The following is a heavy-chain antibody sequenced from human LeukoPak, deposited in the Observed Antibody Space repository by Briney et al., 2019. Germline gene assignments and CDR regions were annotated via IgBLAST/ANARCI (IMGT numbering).Heavy chain of an antibody. D-gene: IGHD4-17*01. J-gene: IGHJ4*02. CDR3: AREYYGDYAIDF. CDR1: GFTFSSYA. V-gene: IGHV3-21*01. Sequence: GGSLRLSCAASGFTFSSYAMSWVRQAPGRGLEWVSSISSSSRYIYYADSVKGRFTMSRDSAKNSLYLQMNSLRAEDTGVYYCAREYYGDYAIDFWGQGTLVTVSS. CDR2: ISSSSRYI.